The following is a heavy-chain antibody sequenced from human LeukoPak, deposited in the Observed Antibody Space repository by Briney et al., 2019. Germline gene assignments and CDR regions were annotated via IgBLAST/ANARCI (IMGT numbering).Heavy chain of an antibody. V-gene: IGHV1-8*01. D-gene: IGHD3-22*01. Sequence: ASVKVSCKASGYTSTSYDINWVRQATGQGLEWMGWMNPNSGNTGYAQKFQGRVTMTRNTSISTAYMELSSLRSEDTAVYYCARADYYDSSGPPPFDYWGQGTLVTVSS. J-gene: IGHJ4*02. CDR1: GYTSTSYD. CDR2: MNPNSGNT. CDR3: ARADYYDSSGPPPFDY.